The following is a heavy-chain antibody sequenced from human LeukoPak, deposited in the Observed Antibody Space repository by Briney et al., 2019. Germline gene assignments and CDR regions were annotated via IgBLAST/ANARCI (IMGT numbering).Heavy chain of an antibody. V-gene: IGHV3-48*02. CDR1: GFIFSSYS. D-gene: IGHD6-19*01. Sequence: TGGSLRLSCAASGFIFSSYSMNWVRQAPGKGLEWVSYISGSGTTICYADSVKGRFTISRDNAKNSLYLQMNSLRDEDTAVHYCARTTYTSGWYFDYWGQGTLVAVSS. J-gene: IGHJ4*02. CDR3: ARTTYTSGWYFDY. CDR2: ISGSGTTI.